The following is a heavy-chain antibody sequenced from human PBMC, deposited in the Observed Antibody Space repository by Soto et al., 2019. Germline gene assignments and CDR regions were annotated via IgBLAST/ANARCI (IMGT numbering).Heavy chain of an antibody. CDR1: GFSLSTSGVG. Sequence: QITLKESGPTLVKPTQTLTLTCTFSGFSLSTSGVGVGWIRQPPGKALEWLALIYWDDDKRYSPSLKSRLTITKDTSKNQVVLTMTNIDPVDTATYYCAHSDYDILTGYLTPLTYFDYWGQGTLVTVSS. V-gene: IGHV2-5*02. D-gene: IGHD3-9*01. CDR3: AHSDYDILTGYLTPLTYFDY. J-gene: IGHJ4*02. CDR2: IYWDDDK.